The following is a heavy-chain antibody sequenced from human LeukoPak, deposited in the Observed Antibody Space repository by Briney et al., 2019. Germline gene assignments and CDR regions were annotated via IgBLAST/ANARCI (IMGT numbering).Heavy chain of an antibody. Sequence: GGSLRLSCAASGFTFRNYDMHWVRQAPGKGLEWVAFIRYDGSNKYYADSVKGRFTISRDNSKNTLYLQMNSLRAEDTAVYYCARQGIAVAGTFDYWGQGTLVTVSS. V-gene: IGHV3-30*02. J-gene: IGHJ4*02. CDR3: ARQGIAVAGTFDY. CDR1: GFTFRNYD. CDR2: IRYDGSNK. D-gene: IGHD6-19*01.